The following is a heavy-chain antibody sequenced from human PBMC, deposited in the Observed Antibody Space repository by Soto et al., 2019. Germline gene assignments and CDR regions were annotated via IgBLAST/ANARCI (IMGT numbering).Heavy chain of an antibody. V-gene: IGHV1-69*02. CDR1: GGTFSSYT. D-gene: IGHD3-10*01. CDR2: IIPILGIA. CDR3: ASLMSSGYYYGMDV. J-gene: IGHJ6*02. Sequence: QVQLVQSGAEVKKPGSSVKVSCKASGGTFSSYTISWVRQAPGQGLEWMGRIIPILGIANYAQKFQGRVTITADKSTSTAYVELSSLRSEGPAVYYCASLMSSGYYYGMDVWGQGTTVTVSS.